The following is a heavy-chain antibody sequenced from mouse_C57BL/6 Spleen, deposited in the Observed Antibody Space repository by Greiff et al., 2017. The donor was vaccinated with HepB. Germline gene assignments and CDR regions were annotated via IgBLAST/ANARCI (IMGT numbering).Heavy chain of an antibody. CDR1: GFTFSSYA. Sequence: EVKLQESGGGLVKPGGSLKLSCAASGFTFSSYAMSWVRQTPEKRLEWVATISDGGSYTYYPDNVKGRFTISRDNAKNNLYLQMSHLKSEDTAMYYCAREDSSGVMDYWGKGTSVTVSS. CDR3: AREDSSGVMDY. D-gene: IGHD3-2*02. V-gene: IGHV5-4*01. J-gene: IGHJ4*01. CDR2: ISDGGSYT.